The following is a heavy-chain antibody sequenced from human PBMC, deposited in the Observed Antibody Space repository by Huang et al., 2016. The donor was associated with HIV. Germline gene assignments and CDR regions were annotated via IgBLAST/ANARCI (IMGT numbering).Heavy chain of an antibody. J-gene: IGHJ4*02. CDR3: AKDGRGSGTYYDYFEY. CDR1: GFTFNTFD. CDR2: ISYDGSSK. D-gene: IGHD1-26*01. V-gene: IGHV3-30*18. Sequence: QVQLVESGGGVVQPGRSLRLSCAAFGFTFNTFDMHWVRQAPVKGLEWVEIISYDGSSKYHADSVKGRFTISRDNSKNTVYLQMNSLRVEDTAVYYCAKDGRGSGTYYDYFEYWGQGTLVTVSS.